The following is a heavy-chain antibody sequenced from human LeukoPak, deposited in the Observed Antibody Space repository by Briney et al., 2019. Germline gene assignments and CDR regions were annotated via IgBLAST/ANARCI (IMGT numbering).Heavy chain of an antibody. CDR1: GGSISSYY. D-gene: IGHD3-9*01. Sequence: SETLSLTCTVSGGSISSYYWSWIRQPPGKGLEWLGYIYYSGSTKYNPSLKSRVTISVDTSKNQFSLNLSSVTAADTAVYYCARGYFDWLSPEVNWFDPWGQGTLVTVSS. J-gene: IGHJ5*02. CDR2: IYYSGST. CDR3: ARGYFDWLSPEVNWFDP. V-gene: IGHV4-59*01.